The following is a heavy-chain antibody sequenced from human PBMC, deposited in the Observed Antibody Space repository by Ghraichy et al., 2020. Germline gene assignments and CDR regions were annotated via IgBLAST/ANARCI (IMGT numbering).Heavy chain of an antibody. J-gene: IGHJ6*02. Sequence: IGGSGRSTFYAGSVRGRFTISRDNSKNTLFLQMNSLKAEDTAVYYCANMRGAERTDYGRNLWGQGTSVTV. CDR3: ANMRGAERTDYGRNL. CDR2: IGGSGRST. D-gene: IGHD3-16*01. V-gene: IGHV3-23*01.